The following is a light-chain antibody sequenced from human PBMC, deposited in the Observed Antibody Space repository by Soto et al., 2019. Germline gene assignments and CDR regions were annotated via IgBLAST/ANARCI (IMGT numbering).Light chain of an antibody. Sequence: DIEMTASPSTLSASVGDRVTITCRASQTIRRWLAWYQQRPGKAPKVLIYDASTLESGVPARFSGSGSGTEFTLTISSLQPEDSATYYCQHYNSDPWTFGQGTKVDIK. V-gene: IGKV1-5*01. CDR2: DAS. J-gene: IGKJ1*01. CDR3: QHYNSDPWT. CDR1: QTIRRW.